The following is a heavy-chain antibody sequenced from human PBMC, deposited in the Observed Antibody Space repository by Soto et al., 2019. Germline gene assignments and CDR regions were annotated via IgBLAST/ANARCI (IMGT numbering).Heavy chain of an antibody. J-gene: IGHJ3*02. Sequence: QPGGSLRRSCTPSAITYGDYAMTWVRQAPGKGRERVGFIRDPGYGGTTEYATSVKGRFIISRDDSMSSAYLQLNSLKVDDSAVYYCAREVNWNRAFNDAFDIWGQGTMVTVSS. CDR3: AREVNWNRAFNDAFDI. CDR1: AITYGDYA. V-gene: IGHV3-49*04. CDR2: IRDPGYGGTT. D-gene: IGHD1-1*01.